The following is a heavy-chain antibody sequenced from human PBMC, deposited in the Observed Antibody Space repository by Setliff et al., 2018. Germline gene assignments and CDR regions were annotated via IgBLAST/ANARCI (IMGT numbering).Heavy chain of an antibody. Sequence: SETLSLTCTVSGGSISSYYWSWIRQPAGKGLEWIGHIYIGGSANYNPSLKSRVTISVDTSKNQFSLKLSSVTAADTAVYYCARIHLLLWFGELLSGWFDPWGQGTLVTVSS. V-gene: IGHV4-4*07. CDR1: GGSISSYY. J-gene: IGHJ5*02. CDR3: ARIHLLLWFGELLSGWFDP. CDR2: IYIGGSA. D-gene: IGHD3-10*01.